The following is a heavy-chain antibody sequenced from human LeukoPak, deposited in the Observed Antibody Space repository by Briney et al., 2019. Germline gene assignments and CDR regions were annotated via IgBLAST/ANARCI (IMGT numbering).Heavy chain of an antibody. J-gene: IGHJ4*02. Sequence: PGGSLRLSCAVSGFTVSANYMSWVRKAPGKGLEWVLGIYRGGTIYYADSVKGRFTISGDDSKNTLYLHMNSLRIEDTAVYYCARDTASMSLDYWGQGTLVTVSS. CDR2: IYRGGTI. V-gene: IGHV3-53*01. CDR1: GFTVSANY. D-gene: IGHD2/OR15-2a*01. CDR3: ARDTASMSLDY.